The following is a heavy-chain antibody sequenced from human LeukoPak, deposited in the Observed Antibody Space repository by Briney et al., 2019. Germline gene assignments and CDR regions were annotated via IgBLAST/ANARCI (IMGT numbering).Heavy chain of an antibody. J-gene: IGHJ5*02. CDR3: ARDGDSPINSGSYYNWFDP. CDR1: GRTFSSYA. V-gene: IGHV1-69*04. Sequence: SVKVSCKASGRTFSSYAISWVRQAPGQGLERMGRIIPIFGIANYAQKFQGRVTITADKSTSTAYMELSSLRSEDTAVYYCARDGDSPINSGSYYNWFDPWGQGTLVTVSS. CDR2: IIPIFGIA. D-gene: IGHD3-10*01.